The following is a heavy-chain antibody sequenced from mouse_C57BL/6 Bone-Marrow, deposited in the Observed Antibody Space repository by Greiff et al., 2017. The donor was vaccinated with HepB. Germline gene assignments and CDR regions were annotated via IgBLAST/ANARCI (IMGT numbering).Heavy chain of an antibody. CDR2: IYPGSGST. CDR1: GYTFTSYW. Sequence: QVQLQQPGAELVKPGASVKMSCKASGYTFTSYWITWVKQRPGQGLEWIGDIYPGSGSTNYNEKFKSKATLTVDTSSSTAYMQLSSLTSEDSAVYYCARGGAYDYDPFAYWGQGTLVTVSA. D-gene: IGHD2-4*01. J-gene: IGHJ3*01. V-gene: IGHV1-55*01. CDR3: ARGGAYDYDPFAY.